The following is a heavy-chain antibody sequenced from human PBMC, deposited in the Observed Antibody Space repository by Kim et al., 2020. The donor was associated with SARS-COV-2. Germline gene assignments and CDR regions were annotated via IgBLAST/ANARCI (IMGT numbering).Heavy chain of an antibody. CDR3: ARVGMGRGVIIIDY. CDR1: GGSISSYY. J-gene: IGHJ4*02. V-gene: IGHV4-59*01. CDR2: IYYSGST. D-gene: IGHD3-10*01. Sequence: SETLSLTCTVSGGSISSYYWSWIRQPPGKGLEWIGYIYYSGSTNYNPSLKSRVTISVDTSKNQFSLKLSSVTAADTAVYYCARVGMGRGVIIIDYWGQGTLVTVSS.